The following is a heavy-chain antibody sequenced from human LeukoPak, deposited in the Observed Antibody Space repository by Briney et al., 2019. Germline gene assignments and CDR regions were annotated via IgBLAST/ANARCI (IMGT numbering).Heavy chain of an antibody. Sequence: GGSLRLSCAASAFTFSTYSMNWVRQAPGEGLEWVSYISSNSRTIYNADSVKGRFTISRDNAKNSLYLQMNSLRVEDTAVYYCARMTTGTTAAYYYFMDVWGQGTTVTVSS. CDR1: AFTFSTYS. D-gene: IGHD4-11*01. CDR2: ISSNSRTI. CDR3: ARMTTGTTAAYYYFMDV. J-gene: IGHJ6*03. V-gene: IGHV3-48*01.